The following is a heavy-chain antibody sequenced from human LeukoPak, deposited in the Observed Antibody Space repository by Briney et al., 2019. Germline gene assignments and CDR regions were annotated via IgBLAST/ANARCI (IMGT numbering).Heavy chain of an antibody. CDR2: ISYDGSNK. J-gene: IGHJ5*02. Sequence: PGGSLRLSCAASGFTFSSYAMHWVRQAPGKGLEWVAVISYDGSNKYYADSVKGRFTISRDNSKNTLYLQMNSLRAEVTAVYYCARGRNWFDPWGQGTLVTVSS. CDR3: ARGRNWFDP. CDR1: GFTFSSYA. V-gene: IGHV3-30*01.